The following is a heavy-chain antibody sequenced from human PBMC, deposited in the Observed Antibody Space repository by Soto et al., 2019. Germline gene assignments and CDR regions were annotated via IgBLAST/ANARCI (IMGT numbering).Heavy chain of an antibody. Sequence: SETLSLTCTVSGGSISSGGYYWSWIRQHPGKGLEWVGYIYYSGSTYYNPSLKSRVTISVDTSKNQFSLKLSSVTAADTAVYYCASRMARAGYFDYWGQGTLVTSPQ. CDR2: IYYSGST. D-gene: IGHD2-8*01. J-gene: IGHJ4*02. CDR3: ASRMARAGYFDY. CDR1: GGSISSGGYY. V-gene: IGHV4-31*03.